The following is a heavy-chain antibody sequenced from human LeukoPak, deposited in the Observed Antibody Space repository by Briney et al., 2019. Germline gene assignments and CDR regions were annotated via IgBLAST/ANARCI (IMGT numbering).Heavy chain of an antibody. CDR3: ARGRRLGDYFDY. V-gene: IGHV3-7*01. CDR2: IKQDGSET. J-gene: IGHJ4*02. D-gene: IGHD3-16*01. Sequence: PGGFLRLSCVASGFTFSNYWMSWVRQAPGKGLEWVANIKQDGSETYYVDSVRGRFTISRDNAKNSLYLQMNSLRAEDTAMYYCARGRRLGDYFDYWGQGTLVTVSS. CDR1: GFTFSNYW.